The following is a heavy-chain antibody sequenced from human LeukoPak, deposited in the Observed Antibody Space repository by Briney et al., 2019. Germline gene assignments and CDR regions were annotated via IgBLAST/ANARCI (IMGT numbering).Heavy chain of an antibody. J-gene: IGHJ4*02. Sequence: GGSLRLSCAASGFTFSSYGMHWVRQAPGKGLEWVAVMSYDGSKEYYADSVKGRFTISRDNVKNSLFLQLNSLRDEDTAVYYCARDEDAFGGQGTLVTVSS. CDR2: MSYDGSKE. CDR3: ARDEDAF. CDR1: GFTFSSYG. V-gene: IGHV3-30*03.